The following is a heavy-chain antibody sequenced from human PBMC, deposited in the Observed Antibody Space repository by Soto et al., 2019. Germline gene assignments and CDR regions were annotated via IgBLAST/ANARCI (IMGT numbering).Heavy chain of an antibody. V-gene: IGHV5-51*01. CDR1: GYSFTSYW. J-gene: IGHJ6*02. D-gene: IGHD2-21*02. CDR2: IYPGDSDT. CDR3: ARLGDDLGEHYRIDV. Sequence: GESLKNSWKGSGYSFTSYWIGWVRQMPGKGLEWMGIIYPGDSDTRYSPSFQGQVTISADKSISTTYLQWSSLKASDTAMYYCARLGDDLGEHYRIDVRSQGTTVTVSS.